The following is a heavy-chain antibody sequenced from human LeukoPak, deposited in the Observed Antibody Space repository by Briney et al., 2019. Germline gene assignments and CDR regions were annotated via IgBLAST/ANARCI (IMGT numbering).Heavy chain of an antibody. CDR2: ISWDGGST. Sequence: GGSLRLSCAASGFTFSSYWMHWVRQAPGKGLEWVSLISWDGGSTYYADSVKGRFTISRDNSKNSLYLQMNSLRAEDTALYYCAKGQVVAATPIDYWGQGTLVTVSS. CDR3: AKGQVVAATPIDY. CDR1: GFTFSSYW. J-gene: IGHJ4*02. D-gene: IGHD2-15*01. V-gene: IGHV3-43D*03.